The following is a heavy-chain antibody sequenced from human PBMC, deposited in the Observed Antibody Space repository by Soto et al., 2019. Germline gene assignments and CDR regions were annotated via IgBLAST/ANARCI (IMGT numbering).Heavy chain of an antibody. CDR1: GGSISSSSYY. J-gene: IGHJ4*02. CDR3: ARPLLAVAGTLDY. CDR2: SCYSGST. Sequence: SETLFLTCTVAGGSISSSSYYWGWIRQPPGKGLEGVGGSCYSGSTYYNPSLNSRVTISVDTYKNQFSLKLSSVTAADTAVYYCARPLLAVAGTLDYWGQGTLVTVSS. V-gene: IGHV4-39*01. D-gene: IGHD6-19*01.